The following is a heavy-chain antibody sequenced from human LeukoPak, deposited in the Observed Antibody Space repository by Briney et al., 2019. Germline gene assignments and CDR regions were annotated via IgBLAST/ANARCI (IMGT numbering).Heavy chain of an antibody. J-gene: IGHJ4*02. V-gene: IGHV3-74*01. CDR3: ARDYYASGSPNDY. CDR1: GFKFSTYW. CDR2: INSDGSST. D-gene: IGHD3-10*01. Sequence: GGSLRLSCAASGFKFSTYWMHWVRQAPGKGLVWLSRINSDGSSTNYADSVKGRFTISRDNAKNTLYLQMNSLRAEDTAVYYCARDYYASGSPNDYWGQGTLVTVSS.